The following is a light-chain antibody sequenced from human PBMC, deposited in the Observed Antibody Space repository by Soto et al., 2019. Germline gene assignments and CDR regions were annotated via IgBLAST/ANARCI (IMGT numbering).Light chain of an antibody. J-gene: IGLJ1*01. Sequence: QSVLTQPPSASGSPGRSVTISCTGTSSDIGVSWYQQYPGKAPKLIIYAVSTRPSGVSDRFSGSKSGNTASLTVSGLQAEDEADYYCSSYAGSNNYVFGTGTKVTVL. CDR3: SSYAGSNNYV. V-gene: IGLV2-8*01. CDR2: AVS. CDR1: SSDIG.